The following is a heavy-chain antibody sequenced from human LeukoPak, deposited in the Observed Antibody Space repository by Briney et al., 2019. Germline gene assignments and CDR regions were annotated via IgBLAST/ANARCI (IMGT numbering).Heavy chain of an antibody. CDR2: IKQDGSKK. CDR1: GFTFDDYA. CDR3: AREQYGDYFDY. Sequence: GGSLRLSCAASGFTFDDYAMHWVRQAPGKGLEWVANIKQDGSKKYYVDSVKGRFTISRDNAKNSLYLQMNSLRAEDTAVYYCAREQYGDYFDYWGQGTLVTVSS. V-gene: IGHV3-7*01. D-gene: IGHD4-17*01. J-gene: IGHJ4*02.